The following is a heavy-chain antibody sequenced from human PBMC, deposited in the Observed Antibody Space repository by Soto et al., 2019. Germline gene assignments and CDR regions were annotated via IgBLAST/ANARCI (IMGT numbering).Heavy chain of an antibody. CDR2: IIPILGIA. D-gene: IGHD3-10*01. Sequence: QVQLVQSGAEVKKPGSSVKVSCKASGGTFSSYTISWVRQAPGQGLEWMGRIIPILGIANYAQKFQGRVTITADKSTSTAYRELSSLRSNDTAVYYCASQLWFGEQYGKYFQRWGQGTLVTVSS. V-gene: IGHV1-69*02. J-gene: IGHJ1*01. CDR1: GGTFSSYT. CDR3: ASQLWFGEQYGKYFQR.